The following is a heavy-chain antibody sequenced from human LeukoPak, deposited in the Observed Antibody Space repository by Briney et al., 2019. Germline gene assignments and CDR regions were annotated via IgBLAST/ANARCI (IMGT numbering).Heavy chain of an antibody. D-gene: IGHD3-22*01. V-gene: IGHV4-34*01. CDR2: MNPSGST. J-gene: IGHJ6*03. Sequence: SETLSLTCAVYGGSFSGYYWTWLRHTPEKGLGWIGEMNPSGSTNYNPSLKSRVTISVDTSKNQFSLKLSSVTATDTAVYYCARGRQDVTMIVVVMTAVSYYLDVWGKGTTVTVS. CDR1: GGSFSGYY. CDR3: ARGRQDVTMIVVVMTAVSYYLDV.